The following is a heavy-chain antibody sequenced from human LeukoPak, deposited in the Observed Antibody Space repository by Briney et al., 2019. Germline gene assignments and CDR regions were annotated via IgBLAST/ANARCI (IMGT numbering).Heavy chain of an antibody. CDR1: GYTFTSYG. CDR3: ASVESYPLRNAFDI. D-gene: IGHD1-14*01. J-gene: IGHJ3*02. Sequence: ASVTLSCTASGYTFTSYGISWVRQAPGQGLEWMGWISAYNGNTNYAQMFQGRVTITADKSTSTAYMELSSLRSEDTAVYYCASVESYPLRNAFDIWGQGTMVTVSS. CDR2: ISAYNGNT. V-gene: IGHV1-18*01.